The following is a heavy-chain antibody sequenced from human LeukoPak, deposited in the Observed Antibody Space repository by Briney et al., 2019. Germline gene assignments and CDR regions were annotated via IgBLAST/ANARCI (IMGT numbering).Heavy chain of an antibody. CDR3: ARHVSPYSGYKD. CDR2: IYYSGST. D-gene: IGHD5-12*01. J-gene: IGHJ4*02. Sequence: SETLSLTCTVSGGSISSGGYYWSWIRQHPGKGLEWIGYIYYSGSTYYNPSLESRVTISVDTSKNQFSLKLSSVTAADTAVYYCARHVSPYSGYKDWGQGTLVTVSS. V-gene: IGHV4-39*01. CDR1: GGSISSGGYY.